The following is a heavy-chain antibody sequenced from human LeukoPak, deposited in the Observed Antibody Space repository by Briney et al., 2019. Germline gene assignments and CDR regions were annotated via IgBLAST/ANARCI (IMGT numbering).Heavy chain of an antibody. Sequence: PGGSLRLSCAASGFTFSDHYMDWVRQAPGKGLEWVGRSRNKANGDTTEYAASVKGRFTVSRDDSKKSLYLQMNSLKTEDTAVYYCARGTGTWDAFDFWGQGTMVTVTS. CDR3: ARGTGTWDAFDF. J-gene: IGHJ3*01. CDR1: GFTFSDHY. CDR2: SRNKANGDTT. V-gene: IGHV3-72*01. D-gene: IGHD1-14*01.